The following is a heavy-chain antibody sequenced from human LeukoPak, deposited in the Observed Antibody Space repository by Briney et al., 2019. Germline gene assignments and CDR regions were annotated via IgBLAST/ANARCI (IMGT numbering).Heavy chain of an antibody. D-gene: IGHD5-18*01. CDR1: GFTFSNYA. CDR3: ARDSQYSSDC. Sequence: GGSLRLSCVASGFTFSNYAMHWVRQAPGKGLEWAAVISHDGKERYYGGPAKGRFTISRDNSKNTLYFQMNTVRTEDTAIYYCARDSQYSSDCWGQGTLVTVSS. V-gene: IGHV3-30*03. CDR2: ISHDGKER. J-gene: IGHJ4*02.